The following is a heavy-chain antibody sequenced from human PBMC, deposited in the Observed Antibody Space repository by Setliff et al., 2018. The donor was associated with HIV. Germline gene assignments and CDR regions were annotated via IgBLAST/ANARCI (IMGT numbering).Heavy chain of an antibody. CDR1: GGSVSSGGYY. J-gene: IGHJ4*02. D-gene: IGHD3-10*01. V-gene: IGHV4-61*08. CDR3: AGGLHYGLGKFGY. Sequence: SETLSLTCTVSGGSVSSGGYYWSWIRQHPGRGLEWIGYISYTGSTNYNPSLKSRVTISVDTSKNQFSLKLSSVTAADTAVYYCAGGLHYGLGKFGYWGQGTLVTVSS. CDR2: ISYTGST.